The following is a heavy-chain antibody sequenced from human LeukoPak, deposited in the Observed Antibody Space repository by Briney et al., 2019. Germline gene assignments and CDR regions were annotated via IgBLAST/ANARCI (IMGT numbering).Heavy chain of an antibody. V-gene: IGHV6-1*01. CDR2: TYYRSKWYN. CDR3: ARGEWKLRSHYWYFDL. J-gene: IGHJ2*01. Sequence: SQTLSLTCAISGDSVSSNSAAWNWIRQSPSRGLEWLGRTYYRSKWYNEYAVSVKSRITINPDTSKNQFSLQLNSVTPEDTAVYYCARGEWKLRSHYWYFDLWGRGTLVTVSS. D-gene: IGHD5-12*01. CDR1: GDSVSSNSAA.